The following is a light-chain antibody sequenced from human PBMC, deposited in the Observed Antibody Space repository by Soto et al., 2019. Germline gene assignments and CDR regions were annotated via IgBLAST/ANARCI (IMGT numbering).Light chain of an antibody. Sequence: QSVLTQPPSVSGAPGQRVTISCTGSSSNIGANYDVHWYQHLPGTAPKLLIYGDINRPSGVPDRFSGSKSGTSASLAITGLQAEDEGDYYCQSYDFSLSGNVVFGGGTKLIVL. CDR1: SSNIGANYD. CDR2: GDI. CDR3: QSYDFSLSGNVV. J-gene: IGLJ2*01. V-gene: IGLV1-40*01.